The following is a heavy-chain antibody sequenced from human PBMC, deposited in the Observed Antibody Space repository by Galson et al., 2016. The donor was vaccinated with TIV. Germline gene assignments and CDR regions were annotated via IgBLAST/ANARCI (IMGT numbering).Heavy chain of an antibody. D-gene: IGHD5-18*01. CDR1: GGTFSSYA. CDR2: IIPIFGTA. CDR3: ARSEYSYGKYYYYCYMDV. V-gene: IGHV1-69*13. J-gene: IGHJ6*03. Sequence: SVKVSCKASGGTFSSYAISWVRQAPGQGLEWMGGIIPIFGTANYAQKFQGRVTITADESTSTAYMELSSLRSEDTAVFYCARSEYSYGKYYYYCYMDVWGKGTTVIVSS.